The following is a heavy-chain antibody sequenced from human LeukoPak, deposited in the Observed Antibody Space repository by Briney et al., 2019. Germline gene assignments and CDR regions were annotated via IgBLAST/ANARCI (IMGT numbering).Heavy chain of an antibody. V-gene: IGHV1-2*06. Sequence: GASVKVSCKASGYTFIDYHMHWVRQAPGQGLEWMGRINPNSGGTNYAQKFQGRVTMTRDTSIGTAYMELSRLRSDDTAVYYCARELDWNSGGIDYWGQGTLVTVSS. CDR3: ARELDWNSGGIDY. J-gene: IGHJ4*02. CDR1: GYTFIDYH. D-gene: IGHD1-7*01. CDR2: INPNSGGT.